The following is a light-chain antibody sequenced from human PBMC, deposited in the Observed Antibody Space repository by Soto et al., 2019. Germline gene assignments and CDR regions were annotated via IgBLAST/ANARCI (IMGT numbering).Light chain of an antibody. Sequence: EIVLTQSPGTLSLSPGERATLSCRASQSVSSSYLAWYQQKPGQAPRLLIYGASSRATGIPDRFSGSGSGTAFTLTISRLEPEDFAVYYCHQYCSSPWTFGQETKVEIK. V-gene: IGKV3-20*01. CDR2: GAS. CDR1: QSVSSSY. CDR3: HQYCSSPWT. J-gene: IGKJ1*01.